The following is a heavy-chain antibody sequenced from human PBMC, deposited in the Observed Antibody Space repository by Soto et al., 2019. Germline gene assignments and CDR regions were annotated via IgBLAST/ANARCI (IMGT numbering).Heavy chain of an antibody. J-gene: IGHJ4*02. CDR3: ARRSGKFDS. Sequence: SETLSLTCTVSGGSISSSSYHWGWIRQPPGKGLEWIGTIYYSGSTYYNPSLRSRVTISVDTSKNQFSLKLSSVIAADTAVYFCARRSGKFDSWGQGTLVTVSS. V-gene: IGHV4-39*01. D-gene: IGHD6-13*01. CDR1: GGSISSSSYH. CDR2: IYYSGST.